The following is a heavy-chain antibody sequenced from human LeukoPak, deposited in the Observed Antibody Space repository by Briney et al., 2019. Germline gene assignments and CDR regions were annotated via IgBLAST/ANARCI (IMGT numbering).Heavy chain of an antibody. D-gene: IGHD6-19*01. J-gene: IGHJ4*02. CDR3: ARSTPPDSSGWSPPIGY. CDR2: IIPIFGTA. CDR1: GGTFSSYA. V-gene: IGHV1-69*05. Sequence: SVKVSCKASGGTFSSYAISWVRQAPGQGLEWVGRIIPIFGTANYAQKFQGRVTITTDESTSTAYMELSSLRSEDTAVYYCARSTPPDSSGWSPPIGYWGQGTLVTVSS.